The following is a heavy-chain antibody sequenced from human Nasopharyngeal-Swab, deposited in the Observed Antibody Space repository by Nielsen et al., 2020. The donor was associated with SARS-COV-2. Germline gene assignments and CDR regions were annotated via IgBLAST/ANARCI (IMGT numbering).Heavy chain of an antibody. D-gene: IGHD6-13*01. CDR2: VRSKANNYAT. CDR3: ARDLSSIWTSGLGV. J-gene: IGHJ6*02. CDR1: GFTFSDSA. V-gene: IGHV3-73*01. Sequence: GGSLRLSCAASGFTFSDSAVHWVRQASGKGLEWVGRVRSKANNYATAYAASVKGRFTISRDDSKNTAYLQMSSLRTEDTALYYCARDLSSIWTSGLGVWGQGTTVIVSS.